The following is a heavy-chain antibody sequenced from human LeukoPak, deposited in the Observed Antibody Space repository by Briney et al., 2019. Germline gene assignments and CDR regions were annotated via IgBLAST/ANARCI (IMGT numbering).Heavy chain of an antibody. V-gene: IGHV1-46*01. Sequence: ASVKVSCKASGFTFTNYYMHWVRQAPGQGLEWMGIINPSGGSTSYAQKFQGRVTMTRDTSTSTVYMELSSLRSEDTAVYYCARESGIMAAAGNYFDYWGQGTLVTVSS. CDR2: INPSGGST. CDR3: ARESGIMAAAGNYFDY. J-gene: IGHJ4*02. CDR1: GFTFTNYY. D-gene: IGHD6-13*01.